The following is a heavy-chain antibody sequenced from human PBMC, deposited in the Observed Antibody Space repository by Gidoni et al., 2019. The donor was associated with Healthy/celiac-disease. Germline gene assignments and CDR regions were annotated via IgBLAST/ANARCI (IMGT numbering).Heavy chain of an antibody. CDR1: GFTVSCTY. J-gene: IGHJ4*02. Sequence: EVQLVESGGGLIQPGGSLRLSCAASGFTVSCTYMSWVRQAPGKGLAWVSVIYSGGSTYYADSVKGRFTISRDNSKNTLYLQMNSLRAEDTAVYYCARLGSESGWSREYFDYWGQGTLVTVSS. CDR2: IYSGGST. CDR3: ARLGSESGWSREYFDY. D-gene: IGHD6-19*01. V-gene: IGHV3-53*01.